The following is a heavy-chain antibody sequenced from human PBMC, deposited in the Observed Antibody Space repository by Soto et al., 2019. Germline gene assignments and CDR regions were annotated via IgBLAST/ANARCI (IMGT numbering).Heavy chain of an antibody. V-gene: IGHV3-15*01. CDR1: GFTFSNAW. J-gene: IGHJ3*02. CDR3: TTDYYDGSDDAFDI. CDR2: IKSKTDGGTT. D-gene: IGHD3-22*01. Sequence: GGSLRLSCAASGFTFSNAWMSWVRQAPGKGLEWVGRIKSKTDGGTTDYAAPVKGRFTISRDDSKNTLYLQMNSLKTEDTAVYYCTTDYYDGSDDAFDIWGQGTMVTVSS.